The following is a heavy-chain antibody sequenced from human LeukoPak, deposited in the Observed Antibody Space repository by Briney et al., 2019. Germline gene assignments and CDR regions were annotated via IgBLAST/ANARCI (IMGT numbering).Heavy chain of an antibody. CDR2: FGVGGSNT. D-gene: IGHD3-22*01. CDR3: AKDGGGYYDSRGYPL. Sequence: PGGSLRRYCAASGFTFSNSAMSWVRQAPGKGLEWVSTFGVGGSNTYYADSVKGRFTISRDNSKNTLYLQMNSLRAEDTAVYYCAKDGGGYYDSRGYPLWGQGTLVTISS. J-gene: IGHJ1*01. CDR1: GFTFSNSA. V-gene: IGHV3-23*01.